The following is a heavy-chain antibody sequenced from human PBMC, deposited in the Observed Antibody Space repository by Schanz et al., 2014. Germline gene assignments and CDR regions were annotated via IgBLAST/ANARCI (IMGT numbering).Heavy chain of an antibody. D-gene: IGHD2-2*01. J-gene: IGHJ3*02. Sequence: EVQLVESGGGLVQPGGSLRLSCAASGFTFSSYAMSWVRQAPGKGLEWVSAIVGGGGAHTYHADSVRGRFTISRDNSKNILYLQMNSLRAEDTAIYFCAAARGTNCYFCALDIWGQGTMVTVSS. V-gene: IGHV3-23*04. CDR1: GFTFSSYA. CDR3: AAARGTNCYFCALDI. CDR2: IVGGGGAHT.